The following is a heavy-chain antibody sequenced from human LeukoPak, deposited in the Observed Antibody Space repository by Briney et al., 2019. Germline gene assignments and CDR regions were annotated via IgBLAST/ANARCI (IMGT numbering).Heavy chain of an antibody. D-gene: IGHD1-1*01. J-gene: IGHJ4*02. CDR1: GYAFSGYY. Sequence: ASVKVSFKASGYAFSGYYMHWVRQAPGQGLEWMGWSNPNGGGTRYAQKFQGRVTMTRDTSISTAYMELNRLRSDDTAVYYCVRDLGFTNGGDSDWGQGTLVTVSS. CDR2: SNPNGGGT. V-gene: IGHV1-2*02. CDR3: VRDLGFTNGGDSD.